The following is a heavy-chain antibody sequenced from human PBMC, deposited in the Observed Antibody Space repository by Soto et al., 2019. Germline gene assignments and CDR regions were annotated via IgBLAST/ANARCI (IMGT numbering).Heavy chain of an antibody. CDR3: ARGRIAARPQSYYYMDV. J-gene: IGHJ6*03. Sequence: GASVKVSCKASGYTFTGNYMHWVRQAPGQGLEWMGWINPNSGGTNYAQKFQGWVTMTRDTSISTAYMELSRLRSDDTAVYYCARGRIAARPQSYYYMDVWGKGTTVTVSS. D-gene: IGHD6-6*01. V-gene: IGHV1-2*04. CDR2: INPNSGGT. CDR1: GYTFTGNY.